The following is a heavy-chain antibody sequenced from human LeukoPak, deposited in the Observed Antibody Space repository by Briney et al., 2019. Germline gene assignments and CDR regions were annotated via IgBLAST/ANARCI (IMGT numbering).Heavy chain of an antibody. J-gene: IGHJ4*02. CDR2: ISSSGSTI. D-gene: IGHD3-22*01. V-gene: IGHV3-48*04. CDR1: GFTFSSYS. Sequence: GGSLRLSCAASGFTFSSYSMNWVRQAPGKGLEWVSYISSSGSTIYYADSVKGRFTISRDNAKNSLYLQMNSPRAGDTAVYYCARADSSGYYSGIDYWGQGTLVTVSS. CDR3: ARADSSGYYSGIDY.